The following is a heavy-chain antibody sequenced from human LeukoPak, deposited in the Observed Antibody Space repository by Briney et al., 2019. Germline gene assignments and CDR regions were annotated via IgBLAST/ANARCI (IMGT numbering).Heavy chain of an antibody. CDR1: GFTFSGYG. J-gene: IGHJ4*02. D-gene: IGHD1-1*01. Sequence: GRSLRLSCAASGFTFSGYGMHWVRQAPGKGLEWVAVISYDGSNKYYADSVKGRFTISRDNSRNTLYLQMNSLRAEDTAVYYCARDVDWNYFDYWGQGTLVTVSS. V-gene: IGHV3-30*03. CDR2: ISYDGSNK. CDR3: ARDVDWNYFDY.